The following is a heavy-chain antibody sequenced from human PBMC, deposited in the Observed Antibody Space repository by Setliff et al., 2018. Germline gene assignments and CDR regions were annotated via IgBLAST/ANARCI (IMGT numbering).Heavy chain of an antibody. CDR3: AKGGTYRYFGF. V-gene: IGHV4-59*02. Sequence: SETLSLTCSVSGGAVSGDYWTWIRQPPGKGLEYIGYINYSGSTNYNPPLKSRVTISGDTSKNQVSLRLSSVTAADTAVYYCAKGGTYRYFGFWGQGALVTVPQ. CDR1: GGAVSGDY. CDR2: INYSGST. D-gene: IGHD1-1*01. J-gene: IGHJ4*02.